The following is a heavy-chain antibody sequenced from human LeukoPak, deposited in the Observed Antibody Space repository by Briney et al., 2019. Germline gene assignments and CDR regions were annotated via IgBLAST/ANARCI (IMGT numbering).Heavy chain of an antibody. Sequence: GGSLRLSCAASGFTFSSYSMNWVRQAPGKGLEWVSYSSSSNSTIYYADSLKGRFTISRDDAENSLYLQMNSLRAEDTAVYYCARDSSVTAAPIDYWGQGTLVTVSS. CDR1: GFTFSSYS. D-gene: IGHD2-2*01. CDR3: ARDSSVTAAPIDY. J-gene: IGHJ4*02. V-gene: IGHV3-48*01. CDR2: SSSSNSTI.